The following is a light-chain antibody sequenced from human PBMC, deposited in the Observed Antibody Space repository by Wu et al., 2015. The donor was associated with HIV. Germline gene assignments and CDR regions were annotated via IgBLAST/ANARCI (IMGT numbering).Light chain of an antibody. Sequence: EIVMTQSPATLSVSPGERATLSCRASQSVSSNLAWYQQKPGQAPRLLIYGASTRATGIPARFSGSGSGTEFTLTISRLEPEDFAVYYCHQYGTSLWTFGQGTRVEIK. CDR3: HQYGTSLWT. J-gene: IGKJ1*01. V-gene: IGKV3-15*01. CDR2: GAS. CDR1: QSVSSN.